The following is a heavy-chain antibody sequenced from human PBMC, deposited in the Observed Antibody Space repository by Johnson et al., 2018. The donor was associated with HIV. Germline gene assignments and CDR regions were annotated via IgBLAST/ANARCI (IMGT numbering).Heavy chain of an antibody. Sequence: QVQLVESGGGVVQPGMSLRLSCAASGFTFSSYAMHWVRQAPGKGLEWVALISYDGTNKYYADSVKGRFTISRDNSKNTLYLQMNSLRAEETAVYYCAREELEPDVFDIWGQGTMVTVSS. V-gene: IGHV3-30-3*01. CDR2: ISYDGTNK. D-gene: IGHD1-1*01. CDR1: GFTFSSYA. CDR3: AREELEPDVFDI. J-gene: IGHJ3*02.